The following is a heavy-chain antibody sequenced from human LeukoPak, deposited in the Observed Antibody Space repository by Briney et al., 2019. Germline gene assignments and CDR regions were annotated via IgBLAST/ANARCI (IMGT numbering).Heavy chain of an antibody. V-gene: IGHV4-31*03. CDR3: ARARYDILTGPTDFDY. J-gene: IGHJ4*02. Sequence: SQTLSLTCTVSGGSISSGGYYWSWIRQHPGKGLEWIGYIYYSGSTYYNPSLKSRVTTSVDTSKNQFSLKLSSVTAADTAVYYCARARYDILTGPTDFDYWGQGTLVTVSS. D-gene: IGHD3-9*01. CDR1: GGSISSGGYY. CDR2: IYYSGST.